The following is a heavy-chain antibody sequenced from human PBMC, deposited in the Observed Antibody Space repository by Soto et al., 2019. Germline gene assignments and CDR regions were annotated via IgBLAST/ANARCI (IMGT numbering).Heavy chain of an antibody. Sequence: SLRLSCAASGFTFSSYGMHWVLQAPGKGLEWVAVISYDGSNKYYADSVKGRFTISRDNSKNTLYLQMNSLRAEDTAVYYCAKGDSGYDFGMGDYWGQGTLVTVSS. CDR1: GFTFSSYG. J-gene: IGHJ4*02. CDR3: AKGDSGYDFGMGDY. V-gene: IGHV3-30*18. D-gene: IGHD5-12*01. CDR2: ISYDGSNK.